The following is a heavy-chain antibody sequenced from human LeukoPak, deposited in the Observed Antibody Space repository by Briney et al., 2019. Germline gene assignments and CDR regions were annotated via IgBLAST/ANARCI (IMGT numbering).Heavy chain of an antibody. V-gene: IGHV3-21*01. CDR2: ISSSSSYI. CDR1: GFTFSSYS. J-gene: IGHJ3*02. CDR3: ARVGRGSALDI. D-gene: IGHD1-26*01. Sequence: GGSLRLSCAASGFTFSSYSMNWVRQAPGKGLEWVSSISSSSSYIYYADSVKGRFTISRDNAKNSLYLQMNSLGAEDTAVYYCARVGRGSALDIWGQGTMVTVSS.